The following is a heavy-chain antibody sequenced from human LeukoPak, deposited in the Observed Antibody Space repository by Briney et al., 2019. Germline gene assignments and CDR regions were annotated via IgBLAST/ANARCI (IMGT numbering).Heavy chain of an antibody. Sequence: GGSLRLSCAASAFTFSSYGMHWVRQAPGKGLEWVSIIYSGGSTFYADSVKGRFTISRDNSKNTLYLQMNSLRAEDTAVYYCARGGSYLSAFDIWGQGTMVTVS. CDR2: IYSGGST. CDR1: AFTFSSYG. J-gene: IGHJ3*02. CDR3: ARGGSYLSAFDI. V-gene: IGHV3-53*01. D-gene: IGHD1-26*01.